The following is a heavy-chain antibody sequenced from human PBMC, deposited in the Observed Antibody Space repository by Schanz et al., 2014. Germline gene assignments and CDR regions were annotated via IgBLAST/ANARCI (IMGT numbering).Heavy chain of an antibody. Sequence: QVQLVQSGAEVKKPGASVKVSCKASGYTFTSYSIHWVRQAPGQGLEWMGWINVGNGNMKYSQKFQGRVTITRDTSARAADMELTSMRSEDTAVYFCARDLTVDTGYVVHNYYYGMDVWGQGTTXTVSS. CDR2: INVGNGNM. CDR3: ARDLTVDTGYVVHNYYYGMDV. CDR1: GYTFTSYS. J-gene: IGHJ6*02. D-gene: IGHD5-12*01. V-gene: IGHV1-3*01.